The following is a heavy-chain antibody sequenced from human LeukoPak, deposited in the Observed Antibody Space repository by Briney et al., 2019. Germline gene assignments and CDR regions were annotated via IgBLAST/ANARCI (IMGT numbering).Heavy chain of an antibody. CDR1: GFTVSSNF. J-gene: IGHJ5*02. Sequence: PGGSLRLSCAASGFTVSSNFMSWVRQAPGKGLEWVSVIYSGGDTYYADSVKGRFTISRDNSKNTLYLQMNSLRAEDTAVYYCARDDYGSGSPTVRWFDPWGQGTLVTVSS. V-gene: IGHV3-66*01. D-gene: IGHD3-10*01. CDR3: ARDDYGSGSPTVRWFDP. CDR2: IYSGGDT.